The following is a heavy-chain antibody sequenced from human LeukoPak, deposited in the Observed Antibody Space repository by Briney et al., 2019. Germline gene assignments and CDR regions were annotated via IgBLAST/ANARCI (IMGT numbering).Heavy chain of an antibody. CDR1: GFTFSSYA. Sequence: GGSLRLSCVASGFTFSSYAMGWVRQAPGKRPEWVSSLTDSGGTTYYVDSVKGRFTISRDNSKNTLYLRMNSLRAEDTAIYYCAKKRDAFDIWGQGTVVAVSS. J-gene: IGHJ3*02. V-gene: IGHV3-23*01. CDR2: LTDSGGTT. CDR3: AKKRDAFDI. D-gene: IGHD5-24*01.